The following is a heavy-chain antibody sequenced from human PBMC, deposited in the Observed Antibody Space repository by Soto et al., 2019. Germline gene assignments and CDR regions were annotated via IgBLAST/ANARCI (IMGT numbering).Heavy chain of an antibody. Sequence: QVQLVESGGGVVQPGRSLRLSCAASGFTFSSYGMHWVRQAPGKGLEWVAVISYDGSNKYYADSVKGRFSISRDNSKNTLYLQMNSLRAEDTAVYYCAKDKGVAGSQPKYFQHWGQGTLVTVSS. V-gene: IGHV3-30*18. CDR3: AKDKGVAGSQPKYFQH. CDR2: ISYDGSNK. CDR1: GFTFSSYG. J-gene: IGHJ1*01. D-gene: IGHD6-19*01.